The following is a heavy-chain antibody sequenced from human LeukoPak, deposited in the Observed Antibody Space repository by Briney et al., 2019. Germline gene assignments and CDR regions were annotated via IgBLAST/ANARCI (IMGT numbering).Heavy chain of an antibody. CDR1: GGSISSYY. J-gene: IGHJ3*02. CDR2: LYTSGST. Sequence: SETLSLTCTVSGGSISSYYWSWIRQPAGKGLEWIGRLYTSGSTKYNPSLKSRVTISVDTSKNQLSLRLSSVTAADTAVYYCARRALTDLYDAFDIWGQGTMVTVSS. CDR3: ARRALTDLYDAFDI. V-gene: IGHV4-4*07.